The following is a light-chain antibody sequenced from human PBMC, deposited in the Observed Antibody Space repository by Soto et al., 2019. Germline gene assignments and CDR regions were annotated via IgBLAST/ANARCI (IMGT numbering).Light chain of an antibody. J-gene: IGKJ5*01. CDR1: QGISSY. Sequence: DIQLTQSPSTLPASVGDRVTITCRASQGISSYLAWYQQKPGKAPKLLIYAASTLQSGVPSRFSGSGSGRDFTLAISSLQPEDFATYYCLQDNEYPITFGQGTRLEIK. V-gene: IGKV1-9*01. CDR2: AAS. CDR3: LQDNEYPIT.